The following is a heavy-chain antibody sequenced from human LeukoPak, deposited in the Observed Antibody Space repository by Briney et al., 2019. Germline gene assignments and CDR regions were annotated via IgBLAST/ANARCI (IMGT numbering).Heavy chain of an antibody. CDR1: GFTFSSYA. CDR2: ISYDGSNK. Sequence: GRSLRLSCAAPGFTFSSYAMHWVRQAPGKGLEWVAVISYDGSNKYYADSVKGRFTISRDNSKNTLYLQMNSLRAEDTAVYYCARPRGYSGYDPAFFDYWGQGTLVTVSS. J-gene: IGHJ4*02. D-gene: IGHD5-12*01. CDR3: ARPRGYSGYDPAFFDY. V-gene: IGHV3-30*04.